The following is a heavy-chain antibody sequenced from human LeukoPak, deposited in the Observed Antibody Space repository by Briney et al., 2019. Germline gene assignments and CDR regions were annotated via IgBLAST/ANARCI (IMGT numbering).Heavy chain of an antibody. J-gene: IGHJ5*02. CDR2: TSYDGSKK. V-gene: IGHV3-30-3*01. CDR1: GFTFRAHS. CDR3: TRNPEMQYWFDP. Sequence: GGSLRLSCAASGFTFRAHSMHWVRQTPGKGLEWVAFTSYDGSKKYYGDSVKGRFTISKDNSKNTLYLEVSTLRAEDTAVYYCTRNPEMQYWFDPWGQGTLVTVSS. D-gene: IGHD2/OR15-2a*01.